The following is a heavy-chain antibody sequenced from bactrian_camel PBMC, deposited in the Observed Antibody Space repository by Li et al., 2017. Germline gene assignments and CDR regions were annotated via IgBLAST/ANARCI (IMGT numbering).Heavy chain of an antibody. CDR3: AADFVNKQLARSYDY. CDR1: GYGYSAEC. Sequence: HVQLVESGGGLVQPGGSLSLPCSASGYGYSAECMGWFRQAPGKVREGVAGIDSDETESYADSVKGRFTISKDNAENTLYLQMNSLKPEGTAMYYCAADFVNKQLARSYDYWGQGTQVTVS. J-gene: IGHJ4*01. D-gene: IGHD7*01. V-gene: IGHV3S26*01. CDR2: IDSDETE.